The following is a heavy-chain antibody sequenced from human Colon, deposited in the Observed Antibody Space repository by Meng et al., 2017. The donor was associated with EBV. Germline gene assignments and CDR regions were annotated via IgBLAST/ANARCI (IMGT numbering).Heavy chain of an antibody. J-gene: IGHJ4*02. CDR3: ARTAICIGGSCTTWDY. CDR1: GDSLSSANW. V-gene: IGHV4-4*02. D-gene: IGHD2-15*01. Sequence: QVQLQESGPGLLKPSETLSLTCAVSGDSLSSANWWSWVRQPPGKGLEWIGEIHHNGNTNYNPSLKSRVTISVDKSKNQFVLKVTSVTAADTAVYYCARTAICIGGSCTTWDYWGQGALVTVSS. CDR2: IHHNGNT.